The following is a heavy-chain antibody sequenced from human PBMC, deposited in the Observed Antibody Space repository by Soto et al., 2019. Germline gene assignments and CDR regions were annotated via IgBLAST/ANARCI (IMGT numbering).Heavy chain of an antibody. CDR1: GVSISSYY. CDR3: ARYTVNASGASVFLDY. D-gene: IGHD4-17*01. J-gene: IGHJ4*02. Sequence: SETLSLTCTVSGVSISSYYWSWIRQPPGKGLEWIGYIHFSGNTNYNPSLKSRVTISMDTSKNQFSLKLRSVTAADTAVYYCARYTVNASGASVFLDYWGRGTLVTVSS. V-gene: IGHV4-59*01. CDR2: IHFSGNT.